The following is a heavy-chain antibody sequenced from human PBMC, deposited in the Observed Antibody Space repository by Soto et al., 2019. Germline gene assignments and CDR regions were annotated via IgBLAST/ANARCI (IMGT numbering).Heavy chain of an antibody. Sequence: QVQLVQSGAEVKKPGSSVRVSCKASGGTFSSYAISWVRQAPGQGLEWMGEISPIFGTENYAQKFQGRVTITADESTSTAYMELSSLRSEATAVYYCARDRIAGSKYYYGMDVWGQGTTVTVSS. D-gene: IGHD6-13*01. V-gene: IGHV1-69*01. CDR1: GGTFSSYA. J-gene: IGHJ6*02. CDR3: ARDRIAGSKYYYGMDV. CDR2: ISPIFGTE.